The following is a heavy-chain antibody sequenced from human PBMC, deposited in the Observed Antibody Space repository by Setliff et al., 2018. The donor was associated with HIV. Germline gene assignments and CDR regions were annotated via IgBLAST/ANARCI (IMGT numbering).Heavy chain of an antibody. J-gene: IGHJ4*02. D-gene: IGHD3-10*01. CDR1: GGSISGHY. Sequence: KASETLSLTCTVSGGSISGHYWSWIRQTPGKGLEFIAYIYYTGRDTNYNPSLKSRVTISVDTSKNQFSLTLRSVSAADTAVYYCARNRVPSSLWGQGTLVTVSS. CDR3: ARNRVPSSL. V-gene: IGHV4-59*11. CDR2: IYYTGRDT.